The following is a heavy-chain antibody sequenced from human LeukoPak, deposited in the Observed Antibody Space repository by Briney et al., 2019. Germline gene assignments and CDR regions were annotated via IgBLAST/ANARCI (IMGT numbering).Heavy chain of an antibody. V-gene: IGHV3-30*04. D-gene: IGHD5-18*01. J-gene: IGHJ6*03. Sequence: PGGSLRLSCAASGFTFSSYAMHWVRQAPGKGLEWVAVISYDGSNKYYADSVKGRFTISRDNSKNTLYLQMNSLRAEDTAVYYCARRGYSYGGYYYYYMDVWGKGTTVTVSS. CDR3: ARRGYSYGGYYYYYMDV. CDR2: ISYDGSNK. CDR1: GFTFSSYA.